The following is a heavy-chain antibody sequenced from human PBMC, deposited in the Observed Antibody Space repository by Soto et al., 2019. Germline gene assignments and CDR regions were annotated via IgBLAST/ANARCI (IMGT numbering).Heavy chain of an antibody. V-gene: IGHV1-69*02. CDR3: AAQSNTATDPRYYFDY. CDR1: GGTFSSYT. D-gene: IGHD5-18*01. J-gene: IGHJ4*02. Sequence: QVQLVQSGAEVKKPGSSVKVSCKASGGTFSSYTISWVRQAPGQGLEWMGRIIPILGIANYAQKFQGRVTITAVKSMSIAFMELSSLRSEDTAVYYCAAQSNTATDPRYYFDYWGQGTLVTVSS. CDR2: IIPILGIA.